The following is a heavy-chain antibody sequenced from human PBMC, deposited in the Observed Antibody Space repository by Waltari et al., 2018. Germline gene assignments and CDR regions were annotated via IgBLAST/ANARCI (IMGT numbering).Heavy chain of an antibody. D-gene: IGHD3-16*01. CDR3: ARYLNWGLPRFDN. Sequence: EVQLAESGGAVVRPGGSLRLTGVASGFKFKAYGMSWVRRVPGKGLEWVSGITWNGGIISYSDSVKGRFTITRDNDKNSLSLQMTSLRVEDTALYYCARYLNWGLPRFDNWGQGTQVTVSS. V-gene: IGHV3-20*04. CDR2: ITWNGGII. J-gene: IGHJ4*02. CDR1: GFKFKAYG.